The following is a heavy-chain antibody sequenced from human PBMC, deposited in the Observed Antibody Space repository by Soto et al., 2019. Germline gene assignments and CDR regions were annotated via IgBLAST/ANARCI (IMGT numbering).Heavy chain of an antibody. J-gene: IGHJ6*02. CDR3: ASPTYYYDSSGPPDGMDV. Sequence: LSLTCTVYGGSISSGDYYWSWIRQPPGKGLEWIGYIYYSGSTYYNPSLKSRVTISVDTSKNQFSLKLSSVTAADTAVYYCASPTYYYDSSGPPDGMDVWGQGTTVTASS. CDR2: IYYSGST. CDR1: GGSISSGDYY. D-gene: IGHD3-22*01. V-gene: IGHV4-30-4*01.